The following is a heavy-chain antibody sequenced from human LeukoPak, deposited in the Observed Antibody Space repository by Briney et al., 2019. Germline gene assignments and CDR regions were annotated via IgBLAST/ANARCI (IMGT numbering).Heavy chain of an antibody. J-gene: IGHJ4*02. V-gene: IGHV1-18*01. D-gene: IGHD5-18*01. CDR3: VRDLGVDTSMIFFDF. Sequence: GASVKVSCKASGYTFTDFGVSWVRQAPGQGLDWMGWISAYNGNTNYVQKFQGRVTMTTDISTSTAYMELRSLRSDDTAVFYCVRDLGVDTSMIFFDFWGQGTRVTVSS. CDR1: GYTFTDFG. CDR2: ISAYNGNT.